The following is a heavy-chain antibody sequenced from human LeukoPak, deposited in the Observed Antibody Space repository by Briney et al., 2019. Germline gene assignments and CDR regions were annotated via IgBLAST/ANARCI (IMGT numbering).Heavy chain of an antibody. CDR1: GFTFDDYA. J-gene: IGHJ6*02. Sequence: GRSLRLSCAASGFTFDDYAMHWVRQAPGKGLEWVSGISWNSGSIGYADSVKARFTISRDNAKNSLYLQMNSLRAEDTALYYCAKGDYYDSSGYSSYYYYYGMDVWGQGTTVTVSS. CDR2: ISWNSGSI. V-gene: IGHV3-9*01. D-gene: IGHD3-22*01. CDR3: AKGDYYDSSGYSSYYYYYGMDV.